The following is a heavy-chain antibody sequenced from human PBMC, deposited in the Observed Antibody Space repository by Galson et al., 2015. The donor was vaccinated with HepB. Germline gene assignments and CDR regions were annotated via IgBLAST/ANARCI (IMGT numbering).Heavy chain of an antibody. CDR2: IKQDGSEK. D-gene: IGHD6-13*01. CDR3: ARDSAAAGLGVDY. V-gene: IGHV3-7*03. J-gene: IGHJ4*02. CDR1: GFTFSSYW. Sequence: SLRLSCAASGFTFSSYWMSWVRQAPGKGLEWVANIKQDGSEKYYVDSVKGRFTISRDNAKNSLYLQMNSLRAEDTAVYYCARDSAAAGLGVDYWGQGTLVTVSS.